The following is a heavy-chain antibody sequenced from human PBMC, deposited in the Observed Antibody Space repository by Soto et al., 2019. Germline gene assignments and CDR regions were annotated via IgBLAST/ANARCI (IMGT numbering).Heavy chain of an antibody. CDR3: ASSGWSEDFYYYYGMDV. CDR2: IYHSGNT. CDR1: GDSVTRSNW. V-gene: IGHV4-4*02. D-gene: IGHD6-19*01. J-gene: IGHJ6*02. Sequence: ETLSLTCTVSGDSVTRSNWWSWVRQSPGKGLEWIGEIYHSGNTKYNPSLKSRVTISVDKSKNQFSLHLTSVTAADTAVYYCASSGWSEDFYYYYGMDVWGQGTTVTVSS.